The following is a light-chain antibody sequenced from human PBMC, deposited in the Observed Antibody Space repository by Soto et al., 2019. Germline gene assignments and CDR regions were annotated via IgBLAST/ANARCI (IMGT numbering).Light chain of an antibody. CDR3: QQSYSSPRMYT. V-gene: IGKV1-39*01. Sequence: DIQMTQSPSSLSASVGDRVTITCRASQSVTSYLHWYQQKPGEAPKLLIFAASSLQSGVPLRFSGSGSGTDFTLIISSLQPEDFATYYCQQSYSSPRMYTFGQGTKLEIK. CDR1: QSVTSY. J-gene: IGKJ2*01. CDR2: AAS.